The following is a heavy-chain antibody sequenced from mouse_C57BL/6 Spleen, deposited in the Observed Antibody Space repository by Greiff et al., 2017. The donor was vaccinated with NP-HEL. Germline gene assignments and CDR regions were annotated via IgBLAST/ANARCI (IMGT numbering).Heavy chain of an antibody. CDR2: IHPSDSDT. D-gene: IGHD1-1*01. J-gene: IGHJ3*01. Sequence: QVQLQQPGAELVKPGASVKVSCKASGYTFTSYWMHWVKQRPGQGLEWIGRIHPSDSDTNYNQKFKGKATLTVDKSSSTAYMQLSSLTSEDSAVYYCAIPGLVCITTVVPFAYWGQGTLVTVSA. CDR3: AIPGLVCITTVVPFAY. V-gene: IGHV1-74*01. CDR1: GYTFTSYW.